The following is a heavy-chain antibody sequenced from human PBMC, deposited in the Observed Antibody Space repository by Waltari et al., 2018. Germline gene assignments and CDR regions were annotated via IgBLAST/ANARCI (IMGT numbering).Heavy chain of an antibody. CDR2: IDHSGAT. CDR1: GDSISRGYY. J-gene: IGHJ5*02. CDR3: VRDPSYYNNDYFDP. V-gene: IGHV4-38-2*02. Sequence: QVHLQETGPGLVKPSETLSLTCAVSGDSISRGYYWGWIRQPPGKGLEWIGFIDHSGATNCNPSLKCRFTLSVDTPVNQLCRTLPSVTAADTAVYYCVRDPSYYNNDYFDPWGQGTLVTVSS. D-gene: IGHD4-17*01.